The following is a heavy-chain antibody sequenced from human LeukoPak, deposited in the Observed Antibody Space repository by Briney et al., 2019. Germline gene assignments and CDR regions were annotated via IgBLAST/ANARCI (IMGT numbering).Heavy chain of an antibody. J-gene: IGHJ4*02. CDR2: IIPILGIA. CDR1: GGTFSSYA. Sequence: SVKVSCKASGGTFSSYAISWVRQAPGQGLEWMGRIIPILGIANYAQKFQGRVTITADKSTSTAYMELSSLRSEDTAVYYCARDDYDSSGYANFDYWGQGALVTVSS. CDR3: ARDDYDSSGYANFDY. V-gene: IGHV1-69*04. D-gene: IGHD3-22*01.